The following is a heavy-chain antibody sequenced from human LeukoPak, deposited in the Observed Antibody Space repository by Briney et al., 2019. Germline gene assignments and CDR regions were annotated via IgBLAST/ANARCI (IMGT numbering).Heavy chain of an antibody. D-gene: IGHD2-15*01. J-gene: IGHJ6*03. V-gene: IGHV4-59*01. CDR1: GGSISSYY. CDR3: ARSVEGYCSGGSCYSYYYYMDV. Sequence: SETLPLTCTVSGGSISSYYWSWIRQPPGKGLEWIGYIYYSGSTNYNPSLKSRVTISVDTSKNQFSLKLSSVTAADTAVYYCARSVEGYCSGGSCYSYYYYMDVWGKGTTVTVSS. CDR2: IYYSGST.